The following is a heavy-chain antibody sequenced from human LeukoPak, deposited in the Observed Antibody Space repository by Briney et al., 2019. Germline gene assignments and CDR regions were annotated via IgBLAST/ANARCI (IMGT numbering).Heavy chain of an antibody. CDR1: GGSFSGYY. V-gene: IGHV4-34*01. Sequence: SETLSLTCAVYGGSFSGYYWSWIRQAPGKGLEWIGEINHSGSTNYNPSLKSRVTISVDTSKNQFSLKLSSVTAADTAVYYCARANCSSTSCFDYWGQGTLVTVSS. CDR3: ARANCSSTSCFDY. CDR2: INHSGST. D-gene: IGHD2-2*01. J-gene: IGHJ4*02.